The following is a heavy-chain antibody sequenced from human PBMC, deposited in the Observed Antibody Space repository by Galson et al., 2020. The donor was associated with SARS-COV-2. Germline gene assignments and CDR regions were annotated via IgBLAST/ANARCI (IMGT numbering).Heavy chain of an antibody. Sequence: GSLRPSCAASGLTVSSNYMSWVRQGPGKGLEWVSIIYGGGSTNFADSVKGRFTISRDNSKNTLYLQMNSLRAEDTSVYYCARAPPYSSSWYGAFDIWGQGTMVTVSS. CDR1: GLTVSSNY. CDR2: IYGGGST. V-gene: IGHV3-66*01. CDR3: ARAPPYSSSWYGAFDI. J-gene: IGHJ3*02. D-gene: IGHD6-13*01.